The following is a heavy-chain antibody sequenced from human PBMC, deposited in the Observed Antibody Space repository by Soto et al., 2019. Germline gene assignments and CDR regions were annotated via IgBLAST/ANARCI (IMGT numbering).Heavy chain of an antibody. CDR1: RVTFSNYW. J-gene: IGHJ4*02. V-gene: IGHV3-7*03. CDR2: IKQDGSER. CDR3: ARGRRIGY. Sequence: GGSLRLSCTASRVTFSNYWMSWVRQAPGKGLEWVANIKQDGSERYYVDSVKGRLTISRDNAKNSLYLQMNSLRAEDTAVYYCARGRRIGYWGQGTLVTVSS.